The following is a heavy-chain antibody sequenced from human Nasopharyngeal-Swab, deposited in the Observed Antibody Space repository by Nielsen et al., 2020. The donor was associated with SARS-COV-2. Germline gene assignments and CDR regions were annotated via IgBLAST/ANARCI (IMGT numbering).Heavy chain of an antibody. D-gene: IGHD3-3*01. CDR3: ARVKITIFGVAYFDY. Sequence: WIRQPPGKGLEWIGYIYYSGSTNYNPSLKSRVTILIDTSKNQFSLKLSSVTAADTAVYYCARVKITIFGVAYFDYWGQGTLVTVSS. CDR2: IYYSGST. J-gene: IGHJ4*02. V-gene: IGHV4-59*12.